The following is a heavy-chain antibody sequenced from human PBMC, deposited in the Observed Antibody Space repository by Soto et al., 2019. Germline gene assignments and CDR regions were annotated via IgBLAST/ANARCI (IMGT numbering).Heavy chain of an antibody. CDR2: IYYSGST. D-gene: IGHD3-22*01. Sequence: SETLSLTCTVSGGSISSGDYYWSWIRQPPGKGLEWIGYIYYSGSTYYNPSLKSRVTISVDTSKNQFSLKLSSVTAADTAVYYCARLLYYYGSTWFDPWGQGTLVTVSS. CDR1: GGSISSGDYY. J-gene: IGHJ5*02. V-gene: IGHV4-30-4*01. CDR3: ARLLYYYGSTWFDP.